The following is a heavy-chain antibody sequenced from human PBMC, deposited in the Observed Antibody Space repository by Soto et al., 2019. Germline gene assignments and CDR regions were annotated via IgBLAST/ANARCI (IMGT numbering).Heavy chain of an antibody. J-gene: IGHJ4*02. V-gene: IGHV4-39*03. CDR2: IYYSGST. CDR3: ATGSGSPYGYFDY. D-gene: IGHD3-3*01. Sequence: KPSETLSLTCTVSGGSINSSDYLWGWIRQPPGKGLEWIGSIYYSGSTYYNPSLESRVTISVDTSKNQFTLRLTSVTAADTAVYFCATGSGSPYGYFDYWGQGTQVTVSS. CDR1: GGSINSSDYL.